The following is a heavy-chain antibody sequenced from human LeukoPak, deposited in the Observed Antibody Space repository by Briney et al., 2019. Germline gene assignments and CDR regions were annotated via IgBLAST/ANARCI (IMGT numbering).Heavy chain of an antibody. V-gene: IGHV4-34*01. Sequence: SETLSLTCAVYGGSFSGYYWSWIRQPPGKGLEWIGEINHSGSTNYNPSLKSRVTISVDTSKNQFSLKLSSVTAADTAVYYCARRADLNFDYWGQGTLVTVSS. D-gene: IGHD2-21*02. CDR2: INHSGST. J-gene: IGHJ4*02. CDR1: GGSFSGYY. CDR3: ARRADLNFDY.